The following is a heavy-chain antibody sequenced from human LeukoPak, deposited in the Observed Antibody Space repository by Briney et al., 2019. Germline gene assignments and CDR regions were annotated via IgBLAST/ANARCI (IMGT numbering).Heavy chain of an antibody. D-gene: IGHD6-19*01. CDR1: GGTFSSYA. V-gene: IGHV1-69*04. CDR3: ARGGSGQWLVNDAFDI. CDR2: IIPILGIA. J-gene: IGHJ3*02. Sequence: SVKVSCKASGGTFSSYAISWVRQAPGQGLEWMGRIIPILGIANYAQKFQGRVTITADKSTSTAYMELSSLRSEDTAVYYCARGGSGQWLVNDAFDIWGQGTTVTVS.